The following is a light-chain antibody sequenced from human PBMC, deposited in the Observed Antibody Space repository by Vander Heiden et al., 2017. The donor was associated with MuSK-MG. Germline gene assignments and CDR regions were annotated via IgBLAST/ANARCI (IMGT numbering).Light chain of an antibody. CDR2: INN. J-gene: IGLJ2*01. Sequence: SVLTPPRSPSRTPGQRVTISCSGSSSNIGSNTVNWYQQLPGTAPNLLFYINNQRPSGVPDRFSGSKSGTAATLAISGLQAEEGADYYCAAWDDSRNGPVFGGGTKLTVL. V-gene: IGLV1-44*01. CDR3: AAWDDSRNGPV. CDR1: SSNIGSNT.